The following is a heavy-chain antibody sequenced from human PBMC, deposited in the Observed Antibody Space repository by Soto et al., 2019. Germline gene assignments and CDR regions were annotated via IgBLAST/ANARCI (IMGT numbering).Heavy chain of an antibody. V-gene: IGHV1-24*01. J-gene: IGHJ5*02. Sequence: ASVKVSCKVSGYTFTEVSIHWVRQAPGKGLEWMGGFDPDGGETVYAQKFQGRVRMTEDTSTETAYMEVSSLRPEDTAVYYCAPVNWKYKRVWLGHWGQGTLVPVSS. CDR2: FDPDGGET. CDR3: APVNWKYKRVWLGH. CDR1: GYTFTEVS. D-gene: IGHD1-7*01.